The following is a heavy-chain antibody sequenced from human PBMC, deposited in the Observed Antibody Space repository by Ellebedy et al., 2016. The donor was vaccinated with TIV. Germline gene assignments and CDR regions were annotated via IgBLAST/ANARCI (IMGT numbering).Heavy chain of an antibody. D-gene: IGHD6-6*01. J-gene: IGHJ4*02. CDR3: AKFPRRRALPPYYFDY. Sequence: PGGSLRLSCAPSGFTFSNYALHWVRQAPGKGLDWVASVSFAGTDKYYAESVKCRVTIARDNSKNLLCLQMNSLRGEDTADYYGAKFPRRRALPPYYFDYWGQGTLVTVSS. V-gene: IGHV3-30*01. CDR2: VSFAGTDK. CDR1: GFTFSNYA.